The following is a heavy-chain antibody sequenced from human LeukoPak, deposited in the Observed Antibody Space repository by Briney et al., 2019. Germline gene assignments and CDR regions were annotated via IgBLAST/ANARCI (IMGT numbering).Heavy chain of an antibody. V-gene: IGHV4-59*08. CDR3: VRHEPGWRGAFDI. CDR1: RGSIIGYY. Sequence: PSETLSLTCTVSRGSIIGYYWSWVRQPPGKGLEWIGYIYFSGTTDSNPSLKSRVTISVDTSKNQFSLKLTSVTAADTAVYHCVRHEPGWRGAFDIWGQGTMVTVSS. J-gene: IGHJ3*02. CDR2: IYFSGTT. D-gene: IGHD1-14*01.